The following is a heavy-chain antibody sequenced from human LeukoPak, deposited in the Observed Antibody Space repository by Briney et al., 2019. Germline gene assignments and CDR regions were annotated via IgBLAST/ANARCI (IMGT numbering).Heavy chain of an antibody. V-gene: IGHV4-34*01. D-gene: IGHD6-19*01. CDR1: GGSFSGYY. Sequence: SETLCLTCAVYGGSFSGYYWSWVRQPPGKGLEYIGEINHRGSTSYNPSLKSRLTISKDKFKNQFSLKLTSVTVADTAVYFCARVKAVAGTLPHLLDYWGQGTLVTVSS. CDR2: INHRGST. CDR3: ARVKAVAGTLPHLLDY. J-gene: IGHJ4*01.